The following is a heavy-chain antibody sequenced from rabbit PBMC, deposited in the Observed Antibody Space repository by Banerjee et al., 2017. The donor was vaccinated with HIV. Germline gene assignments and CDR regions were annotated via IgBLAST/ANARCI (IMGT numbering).Heavy chain of an antibody. CDR3: ARGYDDYDARLDL. D-gene: IGHD2-1*01. V-gene: IGHV1S7*01. J-gene: IGHJ3*01. CDR2: IDPIFGTT. Sequence: QLKETGGGLVQPGGSLKLSCKASGIDFSLYYMSWVRQAPGKGLEWIGYIDPIFGTTYYATWVDGRFTISCHNAQNTLWLQLNSLTAADTATYFCARGYDDYDARLDLWGQGTLVTVS. CDR1: GIDFSLYY.